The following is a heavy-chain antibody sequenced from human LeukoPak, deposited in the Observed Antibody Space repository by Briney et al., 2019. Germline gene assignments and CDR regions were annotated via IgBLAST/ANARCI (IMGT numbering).Heavy chain of an antibody. Sequence: GSLRLSCDASGFIFSDYYMSWARQAPGKGLEWIGNIYHSEVTYHNPSLKSRVTISVDTSKNQFSLKMSSVTAADTAVYYCARVREDPWNSAPHAFDIWGLGTMVTVSS. CDR2: IYHSEVT. D-gene: IGHD1-1*01. V-gene: IGHV4-38-2*01. J-gene: IGHJ3*02. CDR3: ARVREDPWNSAPHAFDI. CDR1: GFIFSDYY.